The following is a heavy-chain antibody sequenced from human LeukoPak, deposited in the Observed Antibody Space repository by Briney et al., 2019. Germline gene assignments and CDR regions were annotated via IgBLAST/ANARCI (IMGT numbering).Heavy chain of an antibody. Sequence: ASVKVSCKASGYSFTGYYMHWVRQAPGQGLEWMGWINPKSGGTNCGQKFQGRVTMTRDTSISTAYMELSRLRSDDTAVYYCARSGMVTDFDYWGQGTLVTVSS. V-gene: IGHV1-2*02. CDR2: INPKSGGT. D-gene: IGHD5-18*01. CDR1: GYSFTGYY. J-gene: IGHJ4*02. CDR3: ARSGMVTDFDY.